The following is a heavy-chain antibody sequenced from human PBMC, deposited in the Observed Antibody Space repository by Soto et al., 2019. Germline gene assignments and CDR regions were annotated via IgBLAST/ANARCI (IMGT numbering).Heavy chain of an antibody. Sequence: EVQLVESGGGLVKPGGSLRLSCAASGFTLSSYDMNWVRQAPGKGLEWVSSISSSSTYISYADSLKGRFTISRDNAKNSLYLQMNSLRAEDTAVYYCARGSSPYYHFDYWGQGTLVTVSS. D-gene: IGHD3-22*01. J-gene: IGHJ4*02. CDR2: ISSSSTYI. V-gene: IGHV3-21*01. CDR1: GFTLSSYD. CDR3: ARGSSPYYHFDY.